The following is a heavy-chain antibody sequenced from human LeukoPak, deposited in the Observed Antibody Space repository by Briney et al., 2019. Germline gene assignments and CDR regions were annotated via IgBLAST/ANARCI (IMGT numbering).Heavy chain of an antibody. CDR2: IYYSGST. Sequence: PSETLSLTCTVSGGSISSYYWSWIRQPPGKGLEWIGYIYYSGSTNYNPSLKSRVTISVDTSKNQFSLKLSSVTAADTAVYYCARDSGYSYGTYWYFDLWGRGTLSLSPQ. D-gene: IGHD5-18*01. V-gene: IGHV4-59*01. CDR1: GGSISSYY. J-gene: IGHJ2*01. CDR3: ARDSGYSYGTYWYFDL.